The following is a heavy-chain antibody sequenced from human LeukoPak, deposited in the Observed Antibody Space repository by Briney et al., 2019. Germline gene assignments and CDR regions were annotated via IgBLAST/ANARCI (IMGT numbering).Heavy chain of an antibody. J-gene: IGHJ4*02. CDR1: GFTFSDNA. CDR3: ARVGFGGGSPFDY. CDR2: IDSDEGSI. V-gene: IGHV3-74*01. Sequence: AGSLRLSCAAYGFTFSDNAMSWVRQAPGKGLVWVSRIDSDEGSIRYADTVKGRFTISRDNAKNTLSLQMNSLRPEDTAVYYCARVGFGGGSPFDYWGQGTLVTVSS. D-gene: IGHD2-15*01.